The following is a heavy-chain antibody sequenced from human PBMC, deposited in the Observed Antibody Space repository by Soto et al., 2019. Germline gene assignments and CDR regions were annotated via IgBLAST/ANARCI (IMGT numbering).Heavy chain of an antibody. V-gene: IGHV4-38-2*02. CDR1: GYLISSGYY. CDR2: IDYSGKT. J-gene: IGHJ4*02. Sequence: SETLSLTCSVSGYLISSGYYWGWVRQTPGKGLEWLGSIDYSGKTYKNPSLKSRVSASVDLSQNQFSLNLRSVTAADTAMYFCARDLISGYDSYYFDYWGQGTLVTVSS. D-gene: IGHD3-22*01. CDR3: ARDLISGYDSYYFDY.